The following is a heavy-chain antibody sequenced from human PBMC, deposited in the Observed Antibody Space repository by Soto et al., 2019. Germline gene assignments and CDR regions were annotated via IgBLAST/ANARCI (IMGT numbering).Heavy chain of an antibody. Sequence: QVQLVESGGGVVQPGRSLRLSCAASRFTFSSYGMHWVRQAPGKGLEWVAVISYDGSNKYYADSVKGRFTISRDNSKNTLYLQMNSLRAEDTAVYYCAKGVAAGRVSSGVGRFDPWGQGTLVTVSS. V-gene: IGHV3-30*18. D-gene: IGHD6-13*01. CDR1: RFTFSSYG. CDR2: ISYDGSNK. J-gene: IGHJ5*02. CDR3: AKGVAAGRVSSGVGRFDP.